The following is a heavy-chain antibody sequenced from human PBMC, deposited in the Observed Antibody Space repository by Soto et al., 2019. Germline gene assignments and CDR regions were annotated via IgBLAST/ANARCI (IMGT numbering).Heavy chain of an antibody. V-gene: IGHV4-39*02. CDR1: GGSISSSSYY. CDR2: IYYSGST. J-gene: IGHJ4*02. Sequence: SETLSLTCTVSGGSISSSSYYWGWIRQPPGKGLEWIGSIYYSGSTYYNPSLKSRVTISVDTSKNQFSLKLSSVTAADTAVYYCAREDHLFRGVIPNWGQGTLVTVSS. D-gene: IGHD3-10*01. CDR3: AREDHLFRGVIPN.